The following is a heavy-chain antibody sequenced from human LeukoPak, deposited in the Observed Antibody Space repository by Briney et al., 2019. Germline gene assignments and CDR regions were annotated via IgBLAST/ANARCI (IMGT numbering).Heavy chain of an antibody. CDR3: AKDLLRWSFDY. CDR1: GYTFTSYY. V-gene: IGHV1-46*01. D-gene: IGHD4-23*01. J-gene: IGHJ4*02. Sequence: ASVKVSCKASGYTFTSYYMHWVRQAPGQGLEWMGIINPSGGSTSYAQKFQGRVTMTRDMSTSTVYMELSSLRADDTAVYYCAKDLLRWSFDYWGQGTLVTVSS. CDR2: INPSGGST.